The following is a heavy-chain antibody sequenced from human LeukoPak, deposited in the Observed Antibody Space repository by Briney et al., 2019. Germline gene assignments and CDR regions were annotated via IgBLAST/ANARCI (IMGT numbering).Heavy chain of an antibody. V-gene: IGHV3-33*01. J-gene: IGHJ4*02. D-gene: IGHD4-17*01. CDR1: GFTFSSYG. CDR2: IWYDGSNK. Sequence: GGSLRLSCAASGFTFSSYGMHWVRQAPGKGLEWVAVIWYDGSNKYYADSVKGRFTISRDNSKNTLYLQMNSLRAEDTAVYYCARDSIGYGDSQGDYWGQGTLVTVSS. CDR3: ARDSIGYGDSQGDY.